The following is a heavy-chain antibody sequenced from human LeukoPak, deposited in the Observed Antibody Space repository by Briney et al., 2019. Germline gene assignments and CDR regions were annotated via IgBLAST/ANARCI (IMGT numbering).Heavy chain of an antibody. V-gene: IGHV4-30-2*01. Sequence: SETLSLTCAVSGGSISSGGYSWSWIRQPPGKGLEWIGYIYHSGSTYYNPSLKSRVTISVDRSKNQFSLKLSSVTAADTAVYYCARERGAGTLDYWGQGTLVTVSS. J-gene: IGHJ4*02. CDR3: ARERGAGTLDY. CDR1: GGSISSGGYS. CDR2: IYHSGST. D-gene: IGHD6-19*01.